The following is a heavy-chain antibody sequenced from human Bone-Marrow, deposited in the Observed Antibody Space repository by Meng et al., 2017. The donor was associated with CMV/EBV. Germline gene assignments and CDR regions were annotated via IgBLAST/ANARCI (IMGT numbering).Heavy chain of an antibody. CDR1: GASLHARSTW. D-gene: IGHD2-15*01. Sequence: CAVSGASLHARSTWWSWVRQPPGKGLEWIGEVSHSGSAKYIPSLKSRVTISMDLTRNHFSLKLTSVTAADTGVYFCARSPGWWSLDYWGQGALVTVSS. CDR3: ARSPGWWSLDY. J-gene: IGHJ4*02. CDR2: VSHSGSA. V-gene: IGHV4-4*01.